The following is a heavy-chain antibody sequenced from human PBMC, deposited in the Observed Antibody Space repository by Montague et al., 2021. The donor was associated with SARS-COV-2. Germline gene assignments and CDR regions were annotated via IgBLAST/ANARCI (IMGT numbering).Heavy chain of an antibody. Sequence: SLRLSCAASGFTFSSYAMHWVRQAPGKGLEWVAVISYDGSNKYYADSVKGRFTISRDNAKNSLYLQMNSLRAEDTALYYCARASYYYDGGGFPLLDYWGQGTLVTVSS. D-gene: IGHD3-22*01. J-gene: IGHJ4*02. CDR2: ISYDGSNK. CDR3: ARASYYYDGGGFPLLDY. CDR1: GFTFSSYA. V-gene: IGHV3-30*04.